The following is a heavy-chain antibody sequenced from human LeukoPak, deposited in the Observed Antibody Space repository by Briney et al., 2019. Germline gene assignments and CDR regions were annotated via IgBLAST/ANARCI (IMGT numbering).Heavy chain of an antibody. J-gene: IGHJ4*02. CDR1: GYTFTSYY. D-gene: IGHD2-2*01. CDR2: INPNSGGT. V-gene: IGHV1-2*02. Sequence: ASVKVSCKASGYTFTSYYMHWVRQAPGQGLEWMGWINPNSGGTNYAQKFQGRVTMTRDTSISTAYMELSRLRSDDTAVYYCARGVVVPASGSGYYPFDYWGQGTLVTVSS. CDR3: ARGVVVPASGSGYYPFDY.